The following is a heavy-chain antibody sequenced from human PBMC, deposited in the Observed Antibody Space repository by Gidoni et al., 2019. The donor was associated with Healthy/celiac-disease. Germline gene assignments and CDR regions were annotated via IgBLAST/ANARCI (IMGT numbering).Heavy chain of an antibody. D-gene: IGHD3-10*01. CDR1: GFTFDDYA. J-gene: IGHJ4*02. Sequence: EVQLVESGGGLVQPGRSLRLSCAASGFTFDDYAMHWVRQTPGKGLEWVSGITWNSGRIGYADSVKGRFTISRDNAKNSLYLQMNSLRAEDTALYYCAKDMAMVRGHFDYWGQGILVTVSS. V-gene: IGHV3-9*01. CDR2: ITWNSGRI. CDR3: AKDMAMVRGHFDY.